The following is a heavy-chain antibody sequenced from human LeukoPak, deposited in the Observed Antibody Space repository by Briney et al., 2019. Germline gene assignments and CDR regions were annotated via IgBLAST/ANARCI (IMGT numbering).Heavy chain of an antibody. CDR3: ARLTVVSYYLDY. CDR1: GFSLSTSGMC. CDR2: VDWDDSK. J-gene: IGHJ4*02. D-gene: IGHD4-23*01. Sequence: ESGPALVKPTETLRLTCTFSGFSLSTSGMCVSWIRQPPGKALEWLARVDWDDSKSYSTSLKTRLTISKDTSKNQVVLTMSNMDPVDTATYYCARLTVVSYYLDYWGQGTLVTVSS. V-gene: IGHV2-70*11.